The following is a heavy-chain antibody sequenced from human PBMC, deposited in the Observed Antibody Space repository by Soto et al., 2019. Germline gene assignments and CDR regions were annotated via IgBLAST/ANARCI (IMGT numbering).Heavy chain of an antibody. Sequence: SETLSLTCTVSGGSISSYYWSWIRKPPGKGLEWIGYIYYSGSTNYNPSLKSRVTISVDTSKNQFSLRLSSVTAADTAVYYCARRYGGNFDYWGQGTLVTVSS. CDR2: IYYSGST. CDR1: GGSISSYY. D-gene: IGHD1-26*01. V-gene: IGHV4-59*01. CDR3: ARRYGGNFDY. J-gene: IGHJ4*02.